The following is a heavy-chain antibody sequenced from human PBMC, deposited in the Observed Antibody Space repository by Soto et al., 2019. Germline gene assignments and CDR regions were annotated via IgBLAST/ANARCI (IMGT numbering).Heavy chain of an antibody. CDR1: GYTFTSYY. V-gene: IGHV1-46*01. J-gene: IGHJ4*02. Sequence: ASVKVSCKASGYTFTSYYMHWVRQAPGQGLEWMGIINPSGGSTSYAQKFQGRVTMTRDTSTSTVYMELSSLRSEDTAVYYCARVLGKYYDSSGYHAYSGQGTLDTVSS. D-gene: IGHD3-22*01. CDR2: INPSGGST. CDR3: ARVLGKYYDSSGYHAY.